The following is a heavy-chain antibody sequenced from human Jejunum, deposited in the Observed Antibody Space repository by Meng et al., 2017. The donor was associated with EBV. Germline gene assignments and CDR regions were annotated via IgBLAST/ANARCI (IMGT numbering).Heavy chain of an antibody. CDR1: GFTFSGHA. V-gene: IGHV3-30-3*01. CDR3: TREWGADY. D-gene: IGHD3-16*01. J-gene: IGHJ4*02. Sequence: QVQLGVAGGGVVQPGRSLILSCAASGFTFSGHAMQWVRQAPGKGLKWVALISNDGNNKYYADSVKGRFTISRDNSKNTLYLQMNSLRVDDTALYYCTREWGADYWGQGTLVTVSS. CDR2: ISNDGNNK.